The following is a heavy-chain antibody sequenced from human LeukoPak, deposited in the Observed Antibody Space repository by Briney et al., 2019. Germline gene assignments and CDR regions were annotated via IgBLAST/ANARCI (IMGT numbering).Heavy chain of an antibody. J-gene: IGHJ4*02. D-gene: IGHD5-18*01. Sequence: SETLSLTCAVYGGSFSGYYWSWIRQPPGKGLEWIGEINHSGSTNYNPSLKSRVTISVDTSKNQFSLKLSSVTAADTAVYYCARLKRDTAFDYWGQGTLVTVSS. CDR3: ARLKRDTAFDY. CDR1: GGSFSGYY. V-gene: IGHV4-34*01. CDR2: INHSGST.